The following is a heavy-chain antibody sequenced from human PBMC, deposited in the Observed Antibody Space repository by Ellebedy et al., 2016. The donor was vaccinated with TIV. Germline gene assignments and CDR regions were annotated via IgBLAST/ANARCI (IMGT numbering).Heavy chain of an antibody. D-gene: IGHD6-13*01. CDR2: IYYSGST. CDR1: GGSISSFY. J-gene: IGHJ5*02. V-gene: IGHV4-59*01. CDR3: ARMTYSSRWYEGWFDP. Sequence: MPSETLSLTCTVSGGSISSFYWSWIPQPPGKGLDWIGYIYYSGSTNYNPSLQSRVTISVDTSKRQFSLKLSSVTAADTAVYYCARMTYSSRWYEGWFDPWGQGTLVTVSS.